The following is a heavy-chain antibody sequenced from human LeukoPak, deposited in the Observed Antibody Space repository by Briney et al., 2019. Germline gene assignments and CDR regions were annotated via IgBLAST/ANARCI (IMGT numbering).Heavy chain of an antibody. V-gene: IGHV3-49*04. CDR2: IRSTTYGGTT. D-gene: IGHD2-15*01. CDR3: TSVYCSGGSCYPNLPDY. Sequence: GGSPRLSCTGSGFTFGHYGMSWVRQAPGKGLEWVGLIRSTTYGGTTTYAASVRGRFTISRDDSKSVAYVQMNSLTTEDTAMYYCTSVYCSGGSCYPNLPDYWGQGTLVTVSS. CDR1: GFTFGHYG. J-gene: IGHJ4*02.